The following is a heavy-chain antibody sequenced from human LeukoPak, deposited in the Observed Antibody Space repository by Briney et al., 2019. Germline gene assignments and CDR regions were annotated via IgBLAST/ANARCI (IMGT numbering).Heavy chain of an antibody. D-gene: IGHD3-10*01. CDR3: ASRLGFYYGSGSYYPIDY. J-gene: IGHJ4*02. Sequence: LSLTCAVSGGSISSSNWWSWVRQPPGQGLEWVAVISYDGSNKYYADSVKGRFTISRDNFKNTLYLQMNSLRAEDTAVYYCASRLGFYYGSGSYYPIDYWGQGTLVTVSS. CDR1: GGSISSSN. V-gene: IGHV3-30-3*01. CDR2: ISYDGSNK.